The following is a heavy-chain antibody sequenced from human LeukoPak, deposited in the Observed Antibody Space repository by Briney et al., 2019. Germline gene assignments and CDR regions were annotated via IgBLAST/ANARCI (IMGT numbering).Heavy chain of an antibody. CDR2: IVQSGRT. J-gene: IGHJ4*02. V-gene: IGHV4-34*12. D-gene: IGHD2-8*01. Sequence: SETLSLTCTVYGGSLSGYYWTWIRQPPGKGLEWIGEIVQSGRTNYSPSLESRLTLSVDTSKNQFSLKLSSVTAADTAVYYCARGSVLMGYASFDYWGQGALVTVSS. CDR1: GGSLSGYY. CDR3: ARGSVLMGYASFDY.